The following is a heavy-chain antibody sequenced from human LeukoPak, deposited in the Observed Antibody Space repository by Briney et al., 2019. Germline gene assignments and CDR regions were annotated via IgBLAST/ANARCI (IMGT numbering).Heavy chain of an antibody. CDR2: IYHSGST. D-gene: IGHD6-13*01. CDR3: ARGGAAAQRSFDY. J-gene: IGHJ4*02. Sequence: SQTLSLTCTVSGGSISSGGYYWSWIRQPPGKGLEWIGYIYHSGSTYYNPSLKSRVTISVDRSKNQFSLKLSSVTAADTAVYCCARGGAAAQRSFDYWGQGTLVTVSS. CDR1: GGSISSGGYY. V-gene: IGHV4-30-2*01.